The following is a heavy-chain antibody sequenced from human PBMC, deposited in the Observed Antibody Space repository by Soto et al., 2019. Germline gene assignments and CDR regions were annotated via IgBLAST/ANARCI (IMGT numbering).Heavy chain of an antibody. J-gene: IGHJ4*02. CDR3: ARVWGSAFDY. CDR2: IYYSGST. D-gene: IGHD3-16*01. CDR1: GGSISSYY. Sequence: QVQLQESGPGLVKPSETLSLTCTVSGGSISSYYWSWIRQPPGKGLEWIGYIYYSGSTNYNPSLTSRVSISVDTSKTQFSRQLSSVTAADTAVYYCARVWGSAFDYWGQGTLVTVSS. V-gene: IGHV4-59*01.